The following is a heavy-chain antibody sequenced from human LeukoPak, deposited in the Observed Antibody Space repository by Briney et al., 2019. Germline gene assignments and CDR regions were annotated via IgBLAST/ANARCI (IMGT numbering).Heavy chain of an antibody. Sequence: AASVKVSCKASGYTFTSYAISWVRQAPGQGLEWMGGIIPIFGTANYAQKFQGRVTITADESTSTAYMELSSLRSEDTAVYYCARDNRGRYSYGEWGQGTLVTVSS. CDR3: ARDNRGRYSYGE. D-gene: IGHD5-18*01. V-gene: IGHV1-69*13. CDR2: IIPIFGTA. CDR1: GYTFTSYA. J-gene: IGHJ4*02.